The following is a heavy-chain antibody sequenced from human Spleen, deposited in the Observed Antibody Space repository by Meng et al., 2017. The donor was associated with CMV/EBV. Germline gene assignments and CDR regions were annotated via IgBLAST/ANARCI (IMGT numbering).Heavy chain of an antibody. V-gene: IGHV3-20*04. J-gene: IGHJ5*02. Sequence: GESLKISCAASGFTFKYYGMSWVRQAPGKGLEWVSGINWNGGSTGYPDSVKGRFTISRDNAKNSLYLQMNSLRAEDTALYSCARSRTSAGDKYDSGSYRGSGGFDPWGQGTLVTVSS. CDR2: INWNGGST. CDR1: GFTFKYYG. D-gene: IGHD3-10*01. CDR3: ARSRTSAGDKYDSGSYRGSGGFDP.